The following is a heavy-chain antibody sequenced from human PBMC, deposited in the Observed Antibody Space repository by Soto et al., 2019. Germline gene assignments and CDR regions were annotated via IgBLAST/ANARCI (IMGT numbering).Heavy chain of an antibody. Sequence: GESLKISCKGSGYSFTSYWIGWVRQMPGKGLEWMGIIYPGDSDTRYSPSFQGQVTISADKSISTAYLQWSSLKASDTAMYYCERHVGDTHYYYYYGMDVWGQGTTVTVS. D-gene: IGHD1-26*01. J-gene: IGHJ6*02. CDR1: GYSFTSYW. V-gene: IGHV5-51*01. CDR3: ERHVGDTHYYYYYGMDV. CDR2: IYPGDSDT.